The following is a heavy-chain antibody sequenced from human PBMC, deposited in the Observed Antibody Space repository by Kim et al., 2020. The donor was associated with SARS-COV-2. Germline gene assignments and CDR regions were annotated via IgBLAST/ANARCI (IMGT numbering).Heavy chain of an antibody. CDR3: TYYYDNNGYDRGTY. J-gene: IGHJ4*02. Sequence: GGSLRLSCAASGFTFSNYGMHWVRQAPGKGLEWVAVISYDGINSYYGDSVKGRFTISRDNSKNTLYLQMNSLRVEDTAVYYCTYYYDNNGYDRGTYWGQGTLVTVSS. D-gene: IGHD3-22*01. CDR1: GFTFSNYG. V-gene: IGHV3-30*03. CDR2: ISYDGINS.